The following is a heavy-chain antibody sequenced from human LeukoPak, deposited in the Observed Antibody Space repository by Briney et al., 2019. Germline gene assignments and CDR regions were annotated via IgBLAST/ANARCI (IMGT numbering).Heavy chain of an antibody. CDR3: ARGPYYYDSSACFDY. V-gene: IGHV4-61*02. Sequence: SETLSPTCTVSGDSISSGDYYWSWIRQPAGKGLEWIGRIYTSGSTNYNPSLKSRVTISVDSSKNQFSLKLSSVTAADTAVYYCARGPYYYDSSACFDYWGQGTLVTVSS. J-gene: IGHJ4*02. CDR2: IYTSGST. CDR1: GDSISSGDYY. D-gene: IGHD3-22*01.